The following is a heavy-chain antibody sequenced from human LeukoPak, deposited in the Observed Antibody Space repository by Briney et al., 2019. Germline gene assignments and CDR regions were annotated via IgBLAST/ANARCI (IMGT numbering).Heavy chain of an antibody. CDR1: GYTFTSYH. D-gene: IGHD3-10*01. CDR2: INPSGGRT. J-gene: IGHJ4*02. V-gene: IGHV1-46*01. Sequence: ASVKVSCKASGYTFTSYHMHWVRQAPGQGLEWMGIINPSGGRTSYAQKLQGRVTMTTDTSTSTASMELRSLRSDDTAVYYCARDVWFGERNFDYWGQGTLVTVSS. CDR3: ARDVWFGERNFDY.